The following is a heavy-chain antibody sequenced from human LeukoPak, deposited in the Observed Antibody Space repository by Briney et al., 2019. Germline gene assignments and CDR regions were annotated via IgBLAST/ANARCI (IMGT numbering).Heavy chain of an antibody. CDR3: ARGGDYYDY. CDR1: GYNFPRYW. CDR2: FNPGNSNS. V-gene: IGHV5-51*01. D-gene: IGHD3-16*01. Sequence: GESLKISCKGSGYNFPRYWIGWVRQMPGKGLEWMGIFNPGNSNSRYNPSFQGQVTISADTSISTAHLQWSGLKASDTAIYYCARGGDYYDYWGQGTLVTVSS. J-gene: IGHJ4*02.